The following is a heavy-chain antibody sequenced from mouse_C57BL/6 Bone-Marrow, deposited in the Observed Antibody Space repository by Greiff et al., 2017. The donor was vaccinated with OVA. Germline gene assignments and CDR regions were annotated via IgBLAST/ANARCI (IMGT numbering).Heavy chain of an antibody. CDR2: ISDGGSYT. V-gene: IGHV5-4*01. Sequence: EVMLVESGGGLVKPGGSLKLSCAASGFTFSSYAMSWVRQTPEKRLEWVATISDGGSYTYYPDNVKGRFTISRDNAKNNLYLQMSHLKSEDTAMYYCARERGDSSGYGYWGQGTTLTVSS. J-gene: IGHJ2*01. D-gene: IGHD3-2*02. CDR3: ARERGDSSGYGY. CDR1: GFTFSSYA.